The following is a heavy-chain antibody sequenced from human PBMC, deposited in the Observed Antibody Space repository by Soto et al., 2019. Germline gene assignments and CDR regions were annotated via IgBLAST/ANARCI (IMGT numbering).Heavy chain of an antibody. CDR2: INPNSGGT. Sequence: ASVKVSCKASGYTFTGYYMHWVRQAPGQGLEWMGWINPNSGGTNYAQKFQGWVTMTRDTSISTAYMELSRLRSDDTAVYYWARGGPFIAARIAAAGTGAFDIWGQGTMVTVSS. D-gene: IGHD6-13*01. CDR1: GYTFTGYY. J-gene: IGHJ3*02. V-gene: IGHV1-2*04. CDR3: ARGGPFIAARIAAAGTGAFDI.